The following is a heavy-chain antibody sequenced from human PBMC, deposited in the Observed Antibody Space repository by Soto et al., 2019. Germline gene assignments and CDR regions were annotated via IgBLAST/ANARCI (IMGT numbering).Heavy chain of an antibody. J-gene: IGHJ4*02. CDR2: VYNGNT. D-gene: IGHD6-6*01. CDR1: GGSISGYY. V-gene: IGHV4-59*08. CDR3: GRGLDGRWLVIDS. Sequence: PSETLSLTCTISGGSISGYYWTWIRQSPGKGLEYIGYVYNGNTNYNPSLSSRVTISVDSSKNQFSLKLSSVTAADTAVYYCGRGLDGRWLVIDSWGQGTLVTVSS.